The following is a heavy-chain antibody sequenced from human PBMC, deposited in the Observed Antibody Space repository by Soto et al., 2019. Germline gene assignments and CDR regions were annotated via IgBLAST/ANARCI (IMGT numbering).Heavy chain of an antibody. J-gene: IGHJ6*02. CDR3: ARTPSPYCGGDCNDDYYYYYGMDV. D-gene: IGHD2-21*02. CDR2: IIPIFGTA. V-gene: IGHV1-69*06. Sequence: SVKVSCKASGGTFSSYAISWVRQAPGQGLESMGGIIPIFGTANYAQKFQGRVTITADKSTSTAYMELSSLRSEDTAVYYCARTPSPYCGGDCNDDYYYYYGMDVWGQGTPVTVSS. CDR1: GGTFSSYA.